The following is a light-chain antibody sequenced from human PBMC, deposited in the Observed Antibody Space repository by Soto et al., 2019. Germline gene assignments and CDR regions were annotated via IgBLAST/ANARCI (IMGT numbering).Light chain of an antibody. CDR1: QSVLYSSNNKNY. V-gene: IGKV4-1*01. Sequence: IVMTQSPDSLAVSLGERATINCKSSQSVLYSSNNKNYLAWYQQNPGQPPKLLIYWASTRESGVLDRFSGSGSGTDFTLTISSLQAEDVAVYYCQQYYNTPFTFGPGTKVDIK. CDR3: QQYYNTPFT. CDR2: WAS. J-gene: IGKJ3*01.